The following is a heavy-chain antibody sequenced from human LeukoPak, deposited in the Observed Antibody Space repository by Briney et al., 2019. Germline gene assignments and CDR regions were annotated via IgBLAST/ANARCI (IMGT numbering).Heavy chain of an antibody. D-gene: IGHD6-19*01. CDR2: IYYSGST. CDR1: GGSISSYY. CDR3: ARITDLSVATDY. J-gene: IGHJ4*02. Sequence: SETLSLTCTVSGGSISSYYWSWIRQPPGKGLEWIGYIYYSGSTNYSPSLKSRVTISVDTSKNQFSLKLTSVTAADTAVYYCARITDLSVATDYWGQGTLVTVSS. V-gene: IGHV4-59*08.